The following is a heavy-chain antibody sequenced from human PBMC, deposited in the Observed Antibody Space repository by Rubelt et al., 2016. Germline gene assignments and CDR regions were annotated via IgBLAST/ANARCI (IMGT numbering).Heavy chain of an antibody. CDR1: GYTFISYG. CDR2: INAYNGNT. D-gene: IGHD1-1*01. J-gene: IGHJ4*02. Sequence: QVQLVQSGAEVKKPGASVKVSCKASGYTFISYGISWVRQAPGQGLEWMGWINAYNGNTNYAQKLQGRVTMTTDTSTSTAYMELRCRGSDDTAVYYCARGAWNRRFDYFDYWGQGTLVTVSS. CDR3: ARGAWNRRFDYFDY. V-gene: IGHV1-18*01.